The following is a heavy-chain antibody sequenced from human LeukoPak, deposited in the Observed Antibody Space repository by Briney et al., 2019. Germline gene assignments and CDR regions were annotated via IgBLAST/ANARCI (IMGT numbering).Heavy chain of an antibody. D-gene: IGHD1-26*01. CDR3: ARPFSRVGATMAFDI. J-gene: IGHJ3*02. Sequence: GESLKISCKGSGYSFTSYWIGWVRQMPGKGLEWMGIIYPGDSDTRYSPSFQGQVTISADKSISTAYLQWSSLKASDTAMYYRARPFSRVGATMAFDIWGQGTMVTVSS. CDR1: GYSFTSYW. V-gene: IGHV5-51*01. CDR2: IYPGDSDT.